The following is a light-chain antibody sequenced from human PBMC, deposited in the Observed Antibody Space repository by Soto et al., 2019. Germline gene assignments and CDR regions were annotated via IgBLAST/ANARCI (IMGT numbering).Light chain of an antibody. V-gene: IGKV3-15*01. CDR2: GIS. CDR1: QSVSSS. J-gene: IGKJ4*01. Sequence: EIVMTQSPATLSVSPGERATLSCRASQSVSSSLAWYQQKPGQAPRLLIYGISTRATGLPGRFSGSGSGTEFTLTISSLQSEALAVYYCQQYNNWPLTFGGGTKVDIK. CDR3: QQYNNWPLT.